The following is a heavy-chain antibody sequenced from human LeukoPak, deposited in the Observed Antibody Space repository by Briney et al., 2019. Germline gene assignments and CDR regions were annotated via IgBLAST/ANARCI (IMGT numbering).Heavy chain of an antibody. CDR3: ARVQIMITFGGVIVPPDY. CDR2: ISAYNGNT. J-gene: IGHJ4*02. CDR1: GYTFTSYG. Sequence: ASVKVSCKASGYTFTSYGISWVRQAPGQGLEWMGWISAYNGNTNYAQKLQGRATMTTDTSTSTAYMELRSLRSDDTAVYYCARVQIMITFGGVIVPPDYWGQGTLVTVSS. D-gene: IGHD3-16*02. V-gene: IGHV1-18*01.